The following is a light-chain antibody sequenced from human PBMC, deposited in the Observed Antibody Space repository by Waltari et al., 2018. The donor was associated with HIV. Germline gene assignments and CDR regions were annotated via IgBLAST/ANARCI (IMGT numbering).Light chain of an antibody. V-gene: IGLV3-1*01. CDR3: QAWDSYTLVV. Sequence: SYELTQPPSVSVSPGQTASITCPGDTFGHKYACWYQQKPGQSPMLVIYQDSKRPSGIPERFSGSNSGNTATLTIRGTQAMDEADYYCQAWDSYTLVVFGGGTKLTVL. CDR2: QDS. J-gene: IGLJ2*01. CDR1: TFGHKY.